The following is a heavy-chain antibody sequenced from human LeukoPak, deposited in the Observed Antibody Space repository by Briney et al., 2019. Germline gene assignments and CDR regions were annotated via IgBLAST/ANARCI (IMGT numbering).Heavy chain of an antibody. Sequence: GGSLRLSCAASGFTFSDYYMIWIRQAPGKGLEWVSYISSGGSLTYYADSVKGRFSISRDNAKNSLFLQMNSLRAEDSAVYYCGRVTLAALDYWGQGNLVTVSS. CDR1: GFTFSDYY. CDR3: GRVTLAALDY. CDR2: ISSGGSLT. V-gene: IGHV3-11*04. D-gene: IGHD1-1*01. J-gene: IGHJ4*02.